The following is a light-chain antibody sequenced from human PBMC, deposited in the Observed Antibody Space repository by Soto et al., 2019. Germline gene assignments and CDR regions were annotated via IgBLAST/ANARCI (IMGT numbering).Light chain of an antibody. CDR1: QSVSSTY. Sequence: EIVLTQSPGTLSLSPGERATLSCRPSQSVSSTYLDWYQQKPGQAPRLLIYAASSRSTGIPDRFSGGASATDFTITISRLEPEDVEVYYCRHSINSQWPFGQGTKVQIK. V-gene: IGKV3-20*01. CDR3: RHSINSQWP. CDR2: AAS. J-gene: IGKJ1*01.